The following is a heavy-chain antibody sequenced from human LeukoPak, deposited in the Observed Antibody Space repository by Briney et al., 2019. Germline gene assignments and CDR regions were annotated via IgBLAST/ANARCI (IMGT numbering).Heavy chain of an antibody. J-gene: IGHJ5*02. D-gene: IGHD6-13*01. V-gene: IGHV4-39*01. Sequence: SETLSLTCTVSGGSISSSSYYWGWIRQPPGKGLEWIGCIYYSGSTYYNPSLKSRVTISVDTSKNQFSLKLSSVTAADTAVYYCARRSSSWYPGWFDPWGQGTLVTVSS. CDR1: GGSISSSSYY. CDR3: ARRSSSWYPGWFDP. CDR2: IYYSGST.